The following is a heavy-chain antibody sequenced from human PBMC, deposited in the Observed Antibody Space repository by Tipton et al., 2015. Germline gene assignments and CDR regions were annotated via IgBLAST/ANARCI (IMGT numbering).Heavy chain of an antibody. D-gene: IGHD1-14*01. V-gene: IGHV3-9*01. CDR1: GFTFGTYE. CDR3: AKDHNLWARGGMDV. Sequence: SLRLSCAVSGFTFGTYEMNWVRQAPGKGLEWVSGISWDGSDIGYADSVKGRFTISRDNAKNSLYLQMNSLRTEDTALYYCAKDHNLWARGGMDVWGQGTTVTVSS. CDR2: ISWDGSDI. J-gene: IGHJ6*02.